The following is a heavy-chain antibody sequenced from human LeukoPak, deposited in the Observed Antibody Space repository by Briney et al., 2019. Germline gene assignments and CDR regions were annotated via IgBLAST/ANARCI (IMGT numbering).Heavy chain of an antibody. CDR3: ARAGYSQDAFDI. J-gene: IGHJ3*02. D-gene: IGHD6-13*01. CDR2: IYYSGST. Sequence: SETLSLTCTVSGGSISSYYWSWIRQPPGKGLEWIGYIYYSGSTNYNPSLKSRVTISVDTSKNQFSLKLSSVTAADTAVYYCARAGYSQDAFDIWGQRTMVTVSS. CDR1: GGSISSYY. V-gene: IGHV4-59*01.